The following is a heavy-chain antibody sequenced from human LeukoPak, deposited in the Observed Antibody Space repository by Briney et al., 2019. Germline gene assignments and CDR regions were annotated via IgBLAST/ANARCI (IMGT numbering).Heavy chain of an antibody. Sequence: PGGSLRLSCAASGFTVSHNYMSWIRQPPGKGLEWIGYIYYSGSTNYNPSLKSRVTIAVDTSKNQFSLKLSSVTAADTAVYYCASSVEMATIDAFDIWGQGTMVTVSS. J-gene: IGHJ3*02. D-gene: IGHD5-24*01. CDR1: GFTVSHNY. CDR2: IYYSGST. V-gene: IGHV4-59*02. CDR3: ASSVEMATIDAFDI.